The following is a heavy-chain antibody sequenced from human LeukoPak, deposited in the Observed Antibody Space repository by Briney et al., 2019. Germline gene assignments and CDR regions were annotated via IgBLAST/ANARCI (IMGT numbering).Heavy chain of an antibody. Sequence: GSLRLSCAASGFPVSSNYMSWVRPAPGKGLEWVSVIYSGGSTYYADSVKGRFTISRDNSKNTLYLQMNSLRAEDTAVYYCARFLVGDYWGQGTLVTVSS. V-gene: IGHV3-66*01. D-gene: IGHD3-3*01. CDR2: IYSGGST. J-gene: IGHJ4*02. CDR3: ARFLVGDY. CDR1: GFPVSSNY.